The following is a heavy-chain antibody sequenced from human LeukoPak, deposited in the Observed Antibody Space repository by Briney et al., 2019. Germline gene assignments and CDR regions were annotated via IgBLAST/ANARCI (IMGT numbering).Heavy chain of an antibody. V-gene: IGHV3-9*01. J-gene: IGHJ4*02. CDR3: AKEVIVGNFDY. D-gene: IGHD3-22*01. CDR2: FSWNSGSI. CDR1: GFTFADYA. Sequence: GRSLRLSCAASGFTFADYAMHWVRHAPGKGLEWVSGFSWNSGSIGYADSVKGRFTISRDNAKNSLYLQMNSLRAEDTALYYCAKEVIVGNFDYWGQGTLVTVSS.